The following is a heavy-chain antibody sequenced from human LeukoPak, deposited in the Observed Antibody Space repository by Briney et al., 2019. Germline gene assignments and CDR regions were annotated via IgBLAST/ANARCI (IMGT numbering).Heavy chain of an antibody. J-gene: IGHJ4*02. CDR2: TNAGNGNT. CDR1: GGTFSSYA. Sequence: AASVKVSCKASGGTFSSYAISWVRQAPGQRLEWMGWTNAGNGNTKYSQKFQGRVTITRDTSASTAYMELSSLRSEDTAVYYCAREGDQNDSSGYYYGPFDYWGQGTLVTVSS. D-gene: IGHD3-22*01. V-gene: IGHV1-3*01. CDR3: AREGDQNDSSGYYYGPFDY.